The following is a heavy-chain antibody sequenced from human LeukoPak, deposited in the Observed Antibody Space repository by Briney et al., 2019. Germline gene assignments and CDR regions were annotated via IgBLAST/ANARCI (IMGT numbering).Heavy chain of an antibody. D-gene: IGHD7-27*01. CDR2: ISPSSGGT. CDR1: GYTFTDYY. J-gene: IGHJ4*02. V-gene: IGHV1-2*02. CDR3: ARGWGFGSIDY. Sequence: ASVKVSCKASGYTFTDYYVHWVRQAPGQGLEWMGWISPSSGGTNYAQKFQGRVTMTRDTSISTAYMELSSLRSDDTAVYYCARGWGFGSIDYWGEGPLVTVSS.